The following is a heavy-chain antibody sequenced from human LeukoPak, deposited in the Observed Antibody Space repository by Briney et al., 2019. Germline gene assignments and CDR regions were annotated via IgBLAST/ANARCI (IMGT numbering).Heavy chain of an antibody. Sequence: PTETLSLTCTVSGGSISSYYWSWTRQPPGKGLEWIGSIYYSGSTNYNPSLKSRVTISVDTSNNQFSLKLSSVTAADTAVYYCARDRVTGTYSYYYYMDVWGKGTTVTVSS. CDR1: GGSISSYY. V-gene: IGHV4-59*01. CDR2: IYYSGST. CDR3: ARDRVTGTYSYYYYMDV. J-gene: IGHJ6*03. D-gene: IGHD1-7*01.